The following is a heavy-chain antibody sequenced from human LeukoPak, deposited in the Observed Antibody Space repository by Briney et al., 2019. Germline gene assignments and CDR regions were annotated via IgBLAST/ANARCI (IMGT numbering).Heavy chain of an antibody. Sequence: PGGSLRLSCAASGFTFASYSMNWVRQAPGKGLEWVSSISGDSTYIYNAGSVKGRFTISRDNAQASLYLQMISLRADDTAVYYCARVSGRLERQSDLDYWGQGTLVIVSA. D-gene: IGHD1-1*01. CDR3: ARVSGRLERQSDLDY. CDR1: GFTFASYS. CDR2: ISGDSTYI. V-gene: IGHV3-21*01. J-gene: IGHJ4*02.